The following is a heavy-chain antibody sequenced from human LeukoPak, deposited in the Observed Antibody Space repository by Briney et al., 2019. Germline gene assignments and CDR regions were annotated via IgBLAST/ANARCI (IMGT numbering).Heavy chain of an antibody. J-gene: IGHJ6*03. CDR3: ARDGTAIVYYYYYMDV. V-gene: IGHV7-4-1*02. D-gene: IGHD5-18*01. Sequence: ASVKVSCKASGYTFTGYYMHWVRQAPGQGLEWMGWINTNTGNPTYAQGFTGRFVFSLDTSVSTAYLQISSLKAEDTAVYYCARDGTAIVYYYYYMDVWGKGTTVTVSS. CDR1: GYTFTGYY. CDR2: INTNTGNP.